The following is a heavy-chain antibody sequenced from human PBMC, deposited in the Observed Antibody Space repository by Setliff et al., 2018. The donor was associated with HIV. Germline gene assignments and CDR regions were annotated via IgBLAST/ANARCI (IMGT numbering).Heavy chain of an antibody. D-gene: IGHD3-3*01. CDR3: ASVHYDFWSGYSPADY. CDR2: IIPIFGTA. V-gene: IGHV1-69*06. J-gene: IGHJ4*01. CDR1: GGTFSSYA. Sequence: GASVKVSCKASGGTFSSYAISWVRQAPGQGLEWMGRIIPIFGTANYAQKFQGRVTITADKSTSTAYMELSSLRSEDTAVYYCASVHYDFWSGYSPADYWGQEPWSPSPQ.